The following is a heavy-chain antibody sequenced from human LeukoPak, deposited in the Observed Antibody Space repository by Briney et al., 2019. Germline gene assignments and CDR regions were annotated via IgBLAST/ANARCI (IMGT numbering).Heavy chain of an antibody. V-gene: IGHV3-7*01. CDR1: GFTFSSCW. CDR2: IKPDGSEK. Sequence: GGSLRLSCAASGFTFSSCWMSWVRQVPGKGLEWVANIKPDGSEKYCVGSVKGRFTIYRDNAKNSLYLQMNSLRAEDTALYYCARGDFDDYGDYVDAFEFWGQGTMVTVS. CDR3: ARGDFDDYGDYVDAFEF. J-gene: IGHJ3*01. D-gene: IGHD4-17*01.